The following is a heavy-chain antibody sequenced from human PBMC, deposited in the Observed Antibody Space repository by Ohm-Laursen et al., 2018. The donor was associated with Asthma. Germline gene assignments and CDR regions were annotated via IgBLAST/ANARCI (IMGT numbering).Heavy chain of an antibody. CDR3: AKDRGYYYGSGGYENWFDP. J-gene: IGHJ5*02. CDR2: ISYDGSNK. Sequence: SSLRLSCAASGFTFSSYGMHWVRQAPGKGLEWVAVISYDGSNKYYADSVKGRFTISRDNSKNTLYLQMNSLRAEDTAVYYCAKDRGYYYGSGGYENWFDPWGQGTLVTVSS. CDR1: GFTFSSYG. V-gene: IGHV3-30*18. D-gene: IGHD3-10*01.